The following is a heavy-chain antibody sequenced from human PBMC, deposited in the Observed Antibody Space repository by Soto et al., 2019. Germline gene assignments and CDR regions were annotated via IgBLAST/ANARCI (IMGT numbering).Heavy chain of an antibody. J-gene: IGHJ6*03. CDR2: ISADNVHT. CDR3: ARVGYCSRYSCHYMDV. V-gene: IGHV1-18*01. CDR1: GYTFTSYG. Sequence: QVQLVQSGGEVKAPGASVKVSCKASGYTFTSYGFNWVRQAPGQGLEWMGWISADNVHTNYAQKFQGRVTMTTDTFTSTAYLELRSLRSDDTAVYYCARVGYCSRYSCHYMDVWGRGTTVTVSS. D-gene: IGHD2-2*01.